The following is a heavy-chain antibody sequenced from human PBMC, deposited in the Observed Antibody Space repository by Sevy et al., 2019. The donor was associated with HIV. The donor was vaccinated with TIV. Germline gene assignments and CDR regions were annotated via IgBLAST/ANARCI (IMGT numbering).Heavy chain of an antibody. J-gene: IGHJ4*02. CDR3: ARWGFPLTPPYYYGSGSYYSPVGFDY. V-gene: IGHV1-2*02. D-gene: IGHD3-10*01. CDR1: GYTFTGYY. CDR2: INPNSGGT. Sequence: ASVKVSCKASGYTFTGYYMHWVRQAPGQGLEWMGWINPNSGGTNYAQKFQGRVTMTRDTSISTAYMELSRLRSDDTDGYYCARWGFPLTPPYYYGSGSYYSPVGFDYWGQGTLVTVSS.